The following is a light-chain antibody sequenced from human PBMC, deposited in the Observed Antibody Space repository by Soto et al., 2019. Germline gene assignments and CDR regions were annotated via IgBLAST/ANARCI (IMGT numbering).Light chain of an antibody. CDR1: SSDVGGYNY. CDR3: SSYAGSNNVV. V-gene: IGLV2-8*01. J-gene: IGLJ2*01. CDR2: EVI. Sequence: QSALTQPPSASGSPGQSVTISCTGTSSDVGGYNYVSWYQQHPGKAPKLMIYEVIKRPSGVPDRFSGSKSVNSASLTGSGLQAEDEADYYCSSYAGSNNVVFGGVTTVTVL.